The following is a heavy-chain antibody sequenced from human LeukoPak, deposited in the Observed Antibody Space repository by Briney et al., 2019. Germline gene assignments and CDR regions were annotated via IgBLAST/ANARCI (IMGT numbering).Heavy chain of an antibody. CDR1: GGSISSYY. D-gene: IGHD3-16*01. Sequence: SETLSLTCTVSGGSISSYYWSWIRQPPGKGLEWIGYIYYSGSTNYNPSLKSRVTISVDTSKNQFSLKLSSVTAADTAVYYCARRGSGLNWFDPWGLGTLVTVSS. CDR3: ARRGSGLNWFDP. J-gene: IGHJ5*02. V-gene: IGHV4-59*01. CDR2: IYYSGST.